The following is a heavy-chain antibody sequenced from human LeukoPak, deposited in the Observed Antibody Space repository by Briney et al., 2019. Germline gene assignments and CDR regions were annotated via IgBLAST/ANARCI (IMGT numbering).Heavy chain of an antibody. CDR2: ISGSGGSE. D-gene: IGHD2-15*01. CDR3: AKSRADRYSSLDY. J-gene: IGHJ4*02. V-gene: IGHV3-23*01. CDR1: GFTFSSYV. Sequence: GGSLRLSCAASGFTFSSYVMSWVRQAPGKGLEWVSTISGSGGSEYYADSVKGRFTISRDKSKNTLSLEMNSLRAEDAAVYYCAKSRADRYSSLDYWGQGTPVTVSS.